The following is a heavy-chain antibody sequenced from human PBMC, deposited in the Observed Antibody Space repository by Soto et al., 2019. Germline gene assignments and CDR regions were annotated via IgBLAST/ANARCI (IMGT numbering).Heavy chain of an antibody. CDR3: ALKVVTYYDN. D-gene: IGHD2-21*02. CDR2: INPAGGTT. CDR1: GYSFTSTY. V-gene: IGHV1-46*01. Sequence: QVQLVQSGAEVKKPGASVRISCRASGYSFTSTYVHWVRQAPGQGPEWMVIINPAGGTTYYAQKFKGRLTITSDTSTDTVFMDLNDLTSEDTAVYFCALKVVTYYDNWGQGTLLTVSS. J-gene: IGHJ4*02.